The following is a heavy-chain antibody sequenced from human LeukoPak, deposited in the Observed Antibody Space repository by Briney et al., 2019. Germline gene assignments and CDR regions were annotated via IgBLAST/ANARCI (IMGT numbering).Heavy chain of an antibody. CDR3: ARAGTPGSVDY. CDR2: INEDGSEK. CDR1: GFTFSSYW. D-gene: IGHD1-14*01. J-gene: IGHJ4*02. Sequence: GGSLRLSCAASGFTFSSYWMSWVRQGPGKGLEWVANINEDGSEKYYVDSVKGRFTISRDNAKNSLYLQMNSLRSEDTAVYYCARAGTPGSVDYWGQGTLVTVSS. V-gene: IGHV3-7*05.